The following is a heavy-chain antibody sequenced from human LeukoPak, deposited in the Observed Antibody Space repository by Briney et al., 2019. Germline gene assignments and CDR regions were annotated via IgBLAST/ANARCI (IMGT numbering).Heavy chain of an antibody. CDR3: ARDREHLVWLGVGPLDS. D-gene: IGHD3-10*01. V-gene: IGHV3-30-3*01. CDR1: GFTFSSNA. J-gene: IGHJ4*02. CDR2: ISYEGSNK. Sequence: GGSLRLSCAASGFTFSSNAMHWVRQGPGKGLEWVAVISYEGSNKFYADSVKGRFTISRDNSKNTLYLHMNSLRAEDTAVYYCARDREHLVWLGVGPLDSWGQGTLVTVSS.